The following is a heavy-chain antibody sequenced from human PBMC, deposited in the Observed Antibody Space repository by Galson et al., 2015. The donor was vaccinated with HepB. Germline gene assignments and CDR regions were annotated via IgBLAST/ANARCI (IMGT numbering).Heavy chain of an antibody. CDR2: IVVGSGNT. J-gene: IGHJ6*02. CDR3: AADSYSSGWYGFYYYGMDV. V-gene: IGHV1-58*02. CDR1: GFTFTSSA. D-gene: IGHD6-19*01. Sequence: SVKVSCKASGFTFTSSAMQWVRQARGQRLEWIGWIVVGSGNTNYAQKFQERVTITRDMSTSTAYMELSSLRSEDTAVYYCAADSYSSGWYGFYYYGMDVWGQGTTVTVSS.